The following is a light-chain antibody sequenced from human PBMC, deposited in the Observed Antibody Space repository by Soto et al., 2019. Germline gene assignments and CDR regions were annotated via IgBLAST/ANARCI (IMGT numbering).Light chain of an antibody. V-gene: IGLV2-14*01. CDR2: DVS. CDR1: SSDVGGYNY. Sequence: QSVLTQPASVSRAPGQSITISCTRTSSDVGGYNYVSWYQQHPGKAPKLMIYDVSNRPSGVSNRFSGSKSGNTASLTISGLQAEDEADYYCSSYTSSSTLVVFGGGTKVTVL. CDR3: SSYTSSSTLVV. J-gene: IGLJ2*01.